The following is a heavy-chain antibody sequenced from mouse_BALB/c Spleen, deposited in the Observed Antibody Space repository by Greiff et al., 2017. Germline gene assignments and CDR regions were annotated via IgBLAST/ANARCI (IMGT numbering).Heavy chain of an antibody. J-gene: IGHJ4*01. Sequence: EVQLQESGGGLVQPGGSRKLSCAASGFTFSSFGMHWVRQAPEKGLEWVAYISSGSSTIYYADTVKGRFTISRDNPKNTLFLQMTSLRSEDTAMYDCARYGTAGAMDYWGQGTSVTVSS. CDR3: ARYGTAGAMDY. CDR2: ISSGSSTI. V-gene: IGHV5-17*02. CDR1: GFTFSSFG. D-gene: IGHD1-1*01.